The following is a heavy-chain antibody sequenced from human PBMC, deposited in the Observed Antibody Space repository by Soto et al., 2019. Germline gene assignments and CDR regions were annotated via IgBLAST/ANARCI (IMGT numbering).Heavy chain of an antibody. CDR3: ARYPHDCWNSYFFGP. J-gene: IGHJ5*02. D-gene: IGHD3-3*01. V-gene: IGHV1-18*01. CDR1: GYPFDTYG. CDR2: ISAYNGQT. Sequence: ASVKVSCKASGYPFDTYGINWVRQAPGQRPEWMGWISAYNGQTDYAQNFQGRVTMATDTSTNTAYMELRNLRSDDTAVYYCARYPHDCWNSYFFGPWGPRSLVTSPQ.